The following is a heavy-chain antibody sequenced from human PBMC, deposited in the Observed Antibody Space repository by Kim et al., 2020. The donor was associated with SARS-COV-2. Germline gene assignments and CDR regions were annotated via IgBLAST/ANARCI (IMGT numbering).Heavy chain of an antibody. D-gene: IGHD3-3*01. Sequence: GGSLRHSCAASGFTFSSYSMNWVRQAPGKGLEWVSSISSSSSYIYYADSVKGRFTISRDNAKNSLYLQMNSLRAEDTAVYYCARADYHRALVEWFSSYYSMDVWGKGTTVTVSS. J-gene: IGHJ6*03. CDR3: ARADYHRALVEWFSSYYSMDV. CDR1: GFTFSSYS. V-gene: IGHV3-21*01. CDR2: ISSSSSYI.